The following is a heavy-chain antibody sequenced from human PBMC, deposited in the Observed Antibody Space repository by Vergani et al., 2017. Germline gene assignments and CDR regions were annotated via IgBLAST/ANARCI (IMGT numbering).Heavy chain of an antibody. Sequence: VQLVESGGGLVQPGGSLRLSCSASGFTFSSYAMHWVRQAPGKGLEYVSAISSNGGSTYYADSVKGRFTISRDNSKNTLYLQMNSRRSEDTAVYYCARGYDYGDYVDYWGKGTLVTVSS. CDR2: ISSNGGST. CDR3: ARGYDYGDYVDY. V-gene: IGHV3-64*04. CDR1: GFTFSSYA. D-gene: IGHD4-17*01. J-gene: IGHJ4*02.